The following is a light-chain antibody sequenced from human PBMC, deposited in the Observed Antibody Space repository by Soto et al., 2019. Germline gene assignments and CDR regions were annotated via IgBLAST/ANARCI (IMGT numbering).Light chain of an antibody. CDR2: GAS. Sequence: EIVLTQSPGTLSLSLGERATLSCRASQSVSSRDLAWFQQRPGQAPRLLIYGASTRATGIPDRFSGSGSGTDFTLTISRLEPEDFAVYSCLQYATSPRTFGQGTKVEIK. J-gene: IGKJ1*01. V-gene: IGKV3-20*01. CDR3: LQYATSPRT. CDR1: QSVSSRD.